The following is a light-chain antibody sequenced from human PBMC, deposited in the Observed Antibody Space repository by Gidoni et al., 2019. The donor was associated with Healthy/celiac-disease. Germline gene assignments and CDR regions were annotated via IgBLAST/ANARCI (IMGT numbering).Light chain of an antibody. CDR2: GAS. Sequence: EIVLTQSPGTLSLSPGERATLSCRASQSVSSSYLAWYQQKPGQAPRLLIYGASSRATGIPDRCSGSGSGTDFTLTISRLEPEDFAVYYCQQYGSSRGITFGQGTRLEIK. J-gene: IGKJ5*01. V-gene: IGKV3-20*01. CDR3: QQYGSSRGIT. CDR1: QSVSSSY.